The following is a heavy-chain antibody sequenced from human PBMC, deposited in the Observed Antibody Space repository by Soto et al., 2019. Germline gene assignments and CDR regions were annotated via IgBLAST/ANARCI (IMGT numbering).Heavy chain of an antibody. CDR2: ISYDGSNK. J-gene: IGHJ6*02. Sequence: QVQLVESGGGVVQPGRSLRLSCAASGFTFSSYGMHWVRQAPGKGLEWVAVISYDGSNKYYADSVKGRFTISRDNSKNTLYLQMNSLRAEDTAVYYCATEGRGTIFGVVIQDYYYYYGMDVWGQGTTVTVSS. V-gene: IGHV3-30*03. D-gene: IGHD3-3*01. CDR1: GFTFSSYG. CDR3: ATEGRGTIFGVVIQDYYYYYGMDV.